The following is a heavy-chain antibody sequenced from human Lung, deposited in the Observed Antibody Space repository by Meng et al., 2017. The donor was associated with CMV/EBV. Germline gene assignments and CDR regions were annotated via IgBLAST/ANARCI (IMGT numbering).Heavy chain of an antibody. CDR2: ISWDGGST. D-gene: IGHD3-22*01. CDR1: GFTFDSHA. CDR3: AKEHDSSRRIMDV. V-gene: IGHV3-43D*03. J-gene: IGHJ6*02. Sequence: GGSXRLXCAASGFTFDSHAMHWVRQAPGKGLEWVSLISWDGGSTSYADSVKGRFTISRDNSKNSLFLQMNSLRPEDSALYYCAKEHDSSRRIMDVWGQGTTVTVSS.